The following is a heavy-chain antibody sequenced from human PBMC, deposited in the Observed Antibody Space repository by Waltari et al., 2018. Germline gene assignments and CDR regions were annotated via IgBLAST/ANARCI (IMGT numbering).Heavy chain of an antibody. CDR2: IYYSGDT. D-gene: IGHD2-8*01. V-gene: IGHV4-39*07. Sequence: QPLLQESGPGLVKPSETLSLTCSVSGGSISSSNYYWSWIRQPPGKGLEWIGNIYYSGDTYYNPSLKSRVTISLATSKNQFSLKLRSVIAADTAVYFCASGGGYTNGWDYWGQGTLVTVSS. CDR3: ASGGGYTNGWDY. CDR1: GGSISSSNYY. J-gene: IGHJ4*02.